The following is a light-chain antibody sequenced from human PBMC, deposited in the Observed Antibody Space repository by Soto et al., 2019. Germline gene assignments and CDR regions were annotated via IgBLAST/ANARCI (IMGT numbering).Light chain of an antibody. CDR1: SSDVGAYNF. CDR3: CSYAGSYTLV. CDR2: DVS. J-gene: IGLJ3*02. Sequence: QSALTQPRSVSGSPGQSVTISCTGTSSDVGAYNFVSWYQQHPGRVPKLMIYDVSRRPSGVPDRFSGSKSGNTASLTISGFQADDEADSYCCSYAGSYTLVFGGGTKLTVL. V-gene: IGLV2-11*01.